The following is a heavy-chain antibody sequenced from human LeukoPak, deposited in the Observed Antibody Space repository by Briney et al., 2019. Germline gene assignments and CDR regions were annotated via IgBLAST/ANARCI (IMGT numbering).Heavy chain of an antibody. CDR2: IYHSGST. J-gene: IGHJ4*02. V-gene: IGHV4-4*02. Sequence: PSETLSLTCAVSGGSISSSNWWTWVRQPPGKGLEWIGEIYHSGSTNYSPSLKSRVTISVDKSKNQFSLRLTSVTAADTAVYYCVRLRELLRCLDSWGQGTLVTVSS. CDR1: GGSISSSNW. D-gene: IGHD1-26*01. CDR3: VRLRELLRCLDS.